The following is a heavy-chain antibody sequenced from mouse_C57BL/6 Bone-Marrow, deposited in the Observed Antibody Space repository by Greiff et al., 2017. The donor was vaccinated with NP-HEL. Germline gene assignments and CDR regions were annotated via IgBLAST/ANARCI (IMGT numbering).Heavy chain of an antibody. CDR1: GFSLTSYG. D-gene: IGHD2-1*01. CDR3: ARERIYCWYFDV. J-gene: IGHJ1*03. CDR2: IWRGGGT. V-gene: IGHV2-2*01. Sequence: QVQLQQSGPGLVQPSQSLSITCTVSGFSLTSYGVHRVRQSPGQGLEWLGVIWRGGGTDYNAAFISRLSISKDNSKSQVFFKMNSLQADDTAIYDCARERIYCWYFDVWGTGTTVTVSS.